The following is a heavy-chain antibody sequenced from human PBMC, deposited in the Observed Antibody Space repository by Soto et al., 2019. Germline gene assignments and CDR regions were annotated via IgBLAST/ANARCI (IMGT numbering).Heavy chain of an antibody. V-gene: IGHV4-34*01. CDR3: AREGLITGTRYYYYGMDV. J-gene: IGHJ6*02. CDR1: GWPFSDTY. CDR2: INHNTNT. Sequence: PSDTLSPTSRVYGWPFSDTYWNRFRQPPGQGLEWIGEINHNTNTIYNPSLTSRVTISVDTSKNHFSLKLTSVTAADTAVYYCAREGLITGTRYYYYGMDVWGQGTTVTVS. D-gene: IGHD1-7*01.